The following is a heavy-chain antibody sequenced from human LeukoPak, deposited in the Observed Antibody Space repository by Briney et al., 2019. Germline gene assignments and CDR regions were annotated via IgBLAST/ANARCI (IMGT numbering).Heavy chain of an antibody. V-gene: IGHV4-59*01. J-gene: IGHJ6*02. D-gene: IGHD4-17*01. CDR1: GGSISSYY. Sequence: SETLSLTCTVSGGSISSYYWSWIRQPPGKGLEWIGYIYYSGSTNYNPSLKSRVTISVDTSKNQYSLKPSSVTAADTAVYYCARDDTVSMDVWGQGTTVTVSS. CDR3: ARDDTVSMDV. CDR2: IYYSGST.